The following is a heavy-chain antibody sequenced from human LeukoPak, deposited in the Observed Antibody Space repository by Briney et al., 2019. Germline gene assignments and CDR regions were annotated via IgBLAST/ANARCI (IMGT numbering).Heavy chain of an antibody. CDR2: ISSDGSNK. CDR1: KFTFSNYG. D-gene: IGHD3-9*01. V-gene: IGHV3-30*18. Sequence: GGSLRLSCAASKFTFSNYGMHWVRQAPGKGLEWVAVISSDGSNKYYADSVKGRFTISRDNSKNTLYLQMNSLRAEDTAVYYCAKCPSGVLRYFAPIDYWGQGTLVAVSS. CDR3: AKCPSGVLRYFAPIDY. J-gene: IGHJ4*02.